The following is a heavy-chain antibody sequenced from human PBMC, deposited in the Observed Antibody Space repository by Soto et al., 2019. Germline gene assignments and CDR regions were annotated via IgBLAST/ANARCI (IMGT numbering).Heavy chain of an antibody. CDR1: GYTFTSYG. J-gene: IGHJ4*02. CDR2: ISAYNGNT. V-gene: IGHV1-18*01. CDR3: ARDSIPLHITVTREINDDS. D-gene: IGHD3-10*01. Sequence: ASVKVSCKASGYTFTSYGISWVRQAPGQGLEWMGWISAYNGNTNYAQKLQGRVTMTTDTSTSTAYMELRSLRSDDTAVYYCARDSIPLHITVTREINDDSWREGTLVIVSS.